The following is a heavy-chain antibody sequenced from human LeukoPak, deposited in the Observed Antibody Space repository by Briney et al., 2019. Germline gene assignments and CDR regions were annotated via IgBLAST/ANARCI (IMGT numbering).Heavy chain of an antibody. CDR1: GGTFSSYA. J-gene: IGHJ5*02. D-gene: IGHD6-6*01. Sequence: SVKVSCKASGGTFSSYAISRVRQAPGQGLELMGGIIPIFGTANYAQKFQGRVTITTDESTSTAYMELSSLRSEDTAVYYCATLGIDSSSRFFDPWGQGTLVTVSS. V-gene: IGHV1-69*05. CDR3: ATLGIDSSSRFFDP. CDR2: IIPIFGTA.